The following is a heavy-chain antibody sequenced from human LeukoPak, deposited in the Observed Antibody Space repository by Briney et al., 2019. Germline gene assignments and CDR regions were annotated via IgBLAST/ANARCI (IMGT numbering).Heavy chain of an antibody. CDR3: ARGRYYDSSAAFDI. D-gene: IGHD3-22*01. CDR1: GGSISSGGYS. CDR2: IYHSGST. Sequence: SQTLSLTCAVSGGSISSGGYSWSWIRQPPGKGLEWLGYIYHSGSTYYNPSLKSRVTISVDRSKNQFSLKLSSVTAADTAVYYCARGRYYDSSAAFDIWGQGTMVTVSS. J-gene: IGHJ3*02. V-gene: IGHV4-30-2*01.